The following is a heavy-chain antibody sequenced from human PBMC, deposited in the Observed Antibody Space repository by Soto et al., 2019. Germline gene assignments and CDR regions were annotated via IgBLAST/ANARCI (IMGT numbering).Heavy chain of an antibody. CDR1: GDTFTRYY. D-gene: IGHD2-21*01. J-gene: IGHJ4*02. CDR2: ISPGGDRT. Sequence: QVQLAQSGAEVKKPGASVKVSCKASGDTFTRYYMHWVRQAPGQGLEWMGMISPGGDRTSYAQKFRARGTMTRDTSTSTVYMELSSLKSEDTAVYYCARGAYCGGDCYDYWGQGPLVTVSS. V-gene: IGHV1-46*03. CDR3: ARGAYCGGDCYDY.